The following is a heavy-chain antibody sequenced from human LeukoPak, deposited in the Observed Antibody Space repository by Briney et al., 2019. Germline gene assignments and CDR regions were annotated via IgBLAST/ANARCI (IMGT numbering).Heavy chain of an antibody. CDR1: GYSVTSYG. D-gene: IGHD6-13*01. V-gene: IGHV1-18*01. CDR2: SSAYNGNA. Sequence: ASVKVSCKASGYSVTSYGFNWVRQAPGQGLEWMGGSSAYNGNANYTQEVQGRVTVTPDTSTSTAYMELRSLRADDTAVSYCARVLGQAAANSMDAWGQGTTVTVSS. J-gene: IGHJ6*02. CDR3: ARVLGQAAANSMDA.